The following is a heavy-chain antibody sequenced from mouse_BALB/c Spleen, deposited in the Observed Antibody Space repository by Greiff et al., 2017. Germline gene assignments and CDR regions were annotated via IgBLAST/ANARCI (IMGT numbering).Heavy chain of an antibody. V-gene: IGHV1-87*01. CDR3: ARRYYGSSHFAY. J-gene: IGHJ3*01. Sequence: QVQLQQSGAELARPGASVKLSCKASGYTFTSYWMQWVKQRPGQGLEWIGAIYPGDGDTRYTQKFKGKATLTADKSSSTAYMQLSSLASEDSAVYYCARRYYGSSHFAYWGQGTLVTVSA. CDR2: IYPGDGDT. CDR1: GYTFTSYW. D-gene: IGHD1-1*01.